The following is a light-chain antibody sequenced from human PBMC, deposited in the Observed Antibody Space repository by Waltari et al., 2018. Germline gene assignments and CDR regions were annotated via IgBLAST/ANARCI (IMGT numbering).Light chain of an antibody. CDR1: SPNIGSNY. V-gene: IGLV1-47*01. Sequence: QSVLTQPPSASGTPGQRVTISRSGSSPNIGSNYVYWYQQLPGTAPKLLICRTDQRPSGAPDRFSGSESGTSASLGSSGRRSEDVADYYCAAWDDSLSGWVCGGGAKLAVV. J-gene: IGLJ3*02. CDR3: AAWDDSLSGWV. CDR2: RTD.